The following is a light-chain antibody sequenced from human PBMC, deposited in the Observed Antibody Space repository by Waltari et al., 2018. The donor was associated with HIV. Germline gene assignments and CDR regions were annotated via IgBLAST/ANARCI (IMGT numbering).Light chain of an antibody. V-gene: IGKV1-16*01. CDR3: QQYSVYPLT. CDR1: QAITHY. Sequence: DIHMTQSPSSLPASVGDSATITCRASQAITHYFAWFQQKPGKAPSSLIYGTSTLQSGVPSRFSGGGSGTNFTLTISSLQSEDAATYYCQQYSVYPLTFGGGTKVEI. J-gene: IGKJ4*01. CDR2: GTS.